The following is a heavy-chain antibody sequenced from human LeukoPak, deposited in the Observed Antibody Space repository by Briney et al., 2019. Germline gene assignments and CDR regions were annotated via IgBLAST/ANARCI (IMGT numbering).Heavy chain of an antibody. Sequence: GGSLRLSCAASGFTFSSYAMSWVRQAPGKGLEWVSAISGSGGSTYYADSVKGRFTISRDNSKNTLYLQMNSLRAEDTAVYYCARGGDCTNGVCYKNIDYWGQGTLVTVSS. J-gene: IGHJ4*02. CDR1: GFTFSSYA. D-gene: IGHD2-8*01. CDR3: ARGGDCTNGVCYKNIDY. V-gene: IGHV3-23*01. CDR2: ISGSGGST.